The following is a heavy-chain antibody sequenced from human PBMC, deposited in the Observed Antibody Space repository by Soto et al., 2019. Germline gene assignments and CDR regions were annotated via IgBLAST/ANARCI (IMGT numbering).Heavy chain of an antibody. D-gene: IGHD3-22*01. V-gene: IGHV3-30*18. Sequence: QVQLVESGGGVVQPGRSLRLSCAASGFTFSSYGMHWVRQAPGKGLEWVAVISYDGSNKYYADSVKGRFTIPRDNSKNTLYLQMNSLRAEDTAVYYCAKGGALITMIVALDYWGQGTLVTVSS. CDR2: ISYDGSNK. CDR3: AKGGALITMIVALDY. CDR1: GFTFSSYG. J-gene: IGHJ4*02.